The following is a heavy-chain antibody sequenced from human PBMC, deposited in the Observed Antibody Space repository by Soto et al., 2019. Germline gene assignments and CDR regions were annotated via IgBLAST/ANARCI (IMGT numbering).Heavy chain of an antibody. CDR3: ARRVAAAGDAFDI. D-gene: IGHD6-13*01. CDR1: GYSFTSYW. J-gene: IGHJ3*02. CDR2: IYPGDSDT. V-gene: IGHV5-51*01. Sequence: ESLKISCKGSGYSFTSYWIGWVRQMPGKGVEGMGIIYPGDSDTRYSPSFQGHVTISADKSISTAYLQWSSLKASDTAMYYCARRVAAAGDAFDIWGQGTMVTVSS.